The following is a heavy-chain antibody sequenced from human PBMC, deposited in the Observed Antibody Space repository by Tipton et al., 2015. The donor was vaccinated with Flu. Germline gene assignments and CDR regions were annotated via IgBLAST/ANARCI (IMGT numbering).Heavy chain of an antibody. CDR3: ARDRGWPASLDY. V-gene: IGHV4-59*13. J-gene: IGHJ4*02. Sequence: TLSLTCTVSGGSISTYYWHWIRQSPGKGLEWIGYVHYNGDTIYNSSLRSRVTISVDTSKNQFSLSLRSMTAADTALYYCARDRGWPASLDYWGQGILVTVSS. D-gene: IGHD3-10*01. CDR2: VHYNGDT. CDR1: GGSISTYY.